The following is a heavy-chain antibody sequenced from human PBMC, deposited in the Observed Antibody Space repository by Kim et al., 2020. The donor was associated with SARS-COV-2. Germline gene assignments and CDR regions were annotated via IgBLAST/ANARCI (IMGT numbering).Heavy chain of an antibody. Sequence: ASVKVSCKASGYTFTSYDINWVRQATGQGLEWMGWMNPNSGNTGYAQKFQGRVTMTRNTSISTAYMELSSLRSEDTAVYYCARRTHDYYGSGSYYNYYYYYYCMDVWGKGTTVTVSS. V-gene: IGHV1-8*01. CDR1: GYTFTSYD. J-gene: IGHJ6*03. CDR2: MNPNSGNT. D-gene: IGHD3-10*01. CDR3: ARRTHDYYGSGSYYNYYYYYYCMDV.